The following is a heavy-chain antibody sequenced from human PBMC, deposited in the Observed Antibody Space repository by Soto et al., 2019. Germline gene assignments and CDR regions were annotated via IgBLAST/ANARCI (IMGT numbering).Heavy chain of an antibody. Sequence: EVQLVESGGGLVQPGGSLRLSCAASGFTFSSYDMHWVRQATGKGLEWVSAIGTAGDTYYPGSVKGRFTISRENAKNSLDLQMNSLRAGDTAVYYCARAMILTATGPFYGMDVWGQGTTVTVSS. CDR2: IGTAGDT. J-gene: IGHJ6*02. CDR3: ARAMILTATGPFYGMDV. V-gene: IGHV3-13*04. CDR1: GFTFSSYD. D-gene: IGHD7-27*01.